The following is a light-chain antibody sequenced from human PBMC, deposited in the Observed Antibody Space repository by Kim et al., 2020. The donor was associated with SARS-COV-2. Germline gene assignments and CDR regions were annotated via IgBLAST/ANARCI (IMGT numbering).Light chain of an antibody. CDR2: DNN. CDR1: TSNIGNNY. V-gene: IGLV1-51*01. Sequence: GQHVTIPCSGSTSNIGNNYVSWYQQLPGTAPKLLIYDNNKRPSGIPDRFSGSKSGTSATLDISGLQTGDEADYYCGTWDSSLSAVVFGGGTQLTVL. J-gene: IGLJ2*01. CDR3: GTWDSSLSAVV.